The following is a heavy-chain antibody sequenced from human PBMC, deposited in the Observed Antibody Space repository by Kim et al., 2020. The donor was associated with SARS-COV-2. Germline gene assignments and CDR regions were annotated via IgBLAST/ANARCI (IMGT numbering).Heavy chain of an antibody. Sequence: SETLSLTCTVSGGSISSGGYYWSWIRQHPGKGLEWIGYIYYSGSTYYNPSLKSRVTISVDTSKNQFSLKLSSVTAADTAVYYCARARDYGDEVDYWGQGTLVTVSS. CDR3: ARARDYGDEVDY. CDR2: IYYSGST. J-gene: IGHJ4*02. D-gene: IGHD4-17*01. V-gene: IGHV4-31*03. CDR1: GGSISSGGYY.